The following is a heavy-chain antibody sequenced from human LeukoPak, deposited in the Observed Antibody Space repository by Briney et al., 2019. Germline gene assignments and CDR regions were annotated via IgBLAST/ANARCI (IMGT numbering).Heavy chain of an antibody. Sequence: SVKVSCKASGGTFSSYAISWVRQAPGQGIEWMGRIIPIFGTASYAQKFQGRVTITTDESTSTAYMELSSLRSEDTAVYYCARGGSSGFDYWGQGTLVTVSS. CDR1: GGTFSSYA. J-gene: IGHJ4*02. V-gene: IGHV1-69*05. CDR3: ARGGSSGFDY. CDR2: IIPIFGTA. D-gene: IGHD3-22*01.